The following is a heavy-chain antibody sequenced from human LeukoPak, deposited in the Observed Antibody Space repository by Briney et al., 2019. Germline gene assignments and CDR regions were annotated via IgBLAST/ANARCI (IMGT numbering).Heavy chain of an antibody. Sequence: GGSLRRSCAASGFTFRNNWMNWVRQAPGKGLEWVGRIKSNNEGGTTDYVAPVKGRFTISRDDSKNTVYLQMNSLKIEDTAVYYCTTDPWHGLDVWGQGTTVTVSS. D-gene: IGHD5-12*01. CDR3: TTDPWHGLDV. V-gene: IGHV3-15*07. J-gene: IGHJ6*02. CDR1: GFTFRNNW. CDR2: IKSNNEGGTT.